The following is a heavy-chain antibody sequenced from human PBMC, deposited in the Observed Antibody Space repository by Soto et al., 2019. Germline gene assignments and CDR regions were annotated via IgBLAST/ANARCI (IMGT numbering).Heavy chain of an antibody. CDR3: ARRRDSSSWYFDY. CDR2: IYYSGST. V-gene: IGHV4-59*01. CDR1: GGPISSYY. D-gene: IGHD6-13*01. J-gene: IGHJ4*02. Sequence: SETLSLTCTVAGGPISSYYWSWTRQPPGKGLEWIGYIYYSGSTNYHPSLKSRVTISVDTSKNQFSLKLSSVTAAATAVYYCARRRDSSSWYFDYWGQGTLVTVSS.